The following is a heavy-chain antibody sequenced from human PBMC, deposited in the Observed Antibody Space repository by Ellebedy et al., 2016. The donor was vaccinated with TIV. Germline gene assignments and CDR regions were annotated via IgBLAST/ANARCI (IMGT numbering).Heavy chain of an antibody. V-gene: IGHV1-69*13. CDR1: GGSVSSYG. Sequence: SVKVSXKASGGSVSSYGLSWVRQAPGQGLEWMGGIITIFARANYAQKLHDRVIMTADESTSTAYMEMSSLRSEDTAIYYCARAVPSDASSWYFDSWGQGTLVSVSS. D-gene: IGHD6-13*01. CDR2: IITIFARA. J-gene: IGHJ4*02. CDR3: ARAVPSDASSWYFDS.